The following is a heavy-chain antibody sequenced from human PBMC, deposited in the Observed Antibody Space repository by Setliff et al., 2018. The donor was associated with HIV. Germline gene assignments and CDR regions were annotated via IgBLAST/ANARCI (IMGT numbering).Heavy chain of an antibody. J-gene: IGHJ4*02. CDR2: IRYDGSNK. CDR1: GFTFSSYG. Sequence: GSLRLSCAASGFTFSSYGMHWVRQAPGKGLEWVAFIRYDGSNKYYADSVKGRFTISRDNAKNSLYLQMNSLRAEDTAVYYCAREMGYYFDSSGALDYWGQGTLVTVSS. CDR3: AREMGYYFDSSGALDY. V-gene: IGHV3-30*02. D-gene: IGHD3-22*01.